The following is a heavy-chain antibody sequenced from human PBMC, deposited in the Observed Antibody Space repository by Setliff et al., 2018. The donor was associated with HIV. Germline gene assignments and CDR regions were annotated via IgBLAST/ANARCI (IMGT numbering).Heavy chain of an antibody. CDR2: ITGSGDTI. D-gene: IGHD5-18*01. J-gene: IGHJ4*02. CDR1: GFTFSNYE. CDR3: ASIELAAMVPVDY. V-gene: IGHV3-48*03. Sequence: PGGSLRLSCAASGFTFSNYEMSWVRQAPGKGPEWVSYITGSGDTIYYADSVKGRFTMSRDNAKNSLFLQMNSLRAEDTAVYYCASIELAAMVPVDYWGQGTLVTVSS.